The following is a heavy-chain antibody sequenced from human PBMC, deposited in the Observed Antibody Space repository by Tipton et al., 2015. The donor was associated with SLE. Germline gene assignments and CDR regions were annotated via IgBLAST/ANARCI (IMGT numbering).Heavy chain of an antibody. CDR3: ARGGDFDF. V-gene: IGHV1-8*02. CDR1: GDTFSNYA. D-gene: IGHD3-16*01. CDR2: MNPNSGKT. J-gene: IGHJ4*02. Sequence: QVQLVQSGAEVKKPGSSVKVSCKASGDTFSNYAISWVRQATGQGPEWMGWMNPNSGKTGYTQSFQDRVTMTWDTSISTAYMELSSLNSEDTAVYYCARGGDFDFWGQGTLVTVSS.